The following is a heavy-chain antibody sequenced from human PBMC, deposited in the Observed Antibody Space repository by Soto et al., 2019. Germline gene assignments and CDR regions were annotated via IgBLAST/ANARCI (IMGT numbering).Heavy chain of an antibody. CDR1: GGTFSSYA. V-gene: IGHV1-69*01. D-gene: IGHD2-8*01. Sequence: QVQLVQSGAEVKKPGSSVKVSCKASGGTFSSYAISWVRQAPGQGLEWMGGIIPIFGTANYAQKFQGRVTITADESTSTAYMELSSLRSEDTAVYYCARDEASAYCTNCVCYFPGTFDYWGQGALVTVSS. J-gene: IGHJ4*02. CDR3: ARDEASAYCTNCVCYFPGTFDY. CDR2: IIPIFGTA.